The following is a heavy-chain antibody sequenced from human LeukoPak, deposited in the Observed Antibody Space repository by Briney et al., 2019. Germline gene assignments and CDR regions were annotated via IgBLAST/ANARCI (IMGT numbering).Heavy chain of an antibody. CDR2: IRASGGTT. V-gene: IGHV3-23*01. J-gene: IGHJ5*01. CDR3: AKEPREYCSSTSCPNWFDS. D-gene: IGHD2-2*01. CDR1: GFTFNNYA. Sequence: GGSLRLSCAASGFTFNNYAMSWVRQAPGKGLEWVSDIRASGGTTYYADSVKGRFTISRDNSENTLFLQMNSLRAEDTAVYYCAKEPREYCSSTSCPNWFDSWGQGTLVTVSS.